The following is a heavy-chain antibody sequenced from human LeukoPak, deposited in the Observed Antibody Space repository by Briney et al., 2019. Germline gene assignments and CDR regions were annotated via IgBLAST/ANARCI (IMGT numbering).Heavy chain of an antibody. CDR3: ARGNYYDILRRLYYFDY. CDR2: ISAYNGNT. Sequence: ASVKVSCKASGYTFTSYGISWVRQAPGQGLEWMGWISAYNGNTNYAQKLQGRVTMTTDTSTSTAYMELRSLRSDDTAVYYCARGNYYDILRRLYYFDYWGQGTLVTVSS. D-gene: IGHD3-9*01. CDR1: GYTFTSYG. V-gene: IGHV1-18*01. J-gene: IGHJ4*02.